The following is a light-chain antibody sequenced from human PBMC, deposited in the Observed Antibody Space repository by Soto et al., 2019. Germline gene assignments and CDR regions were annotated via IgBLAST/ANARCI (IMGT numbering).Light chain of an antibody. CDR1: RSVASN. Sequence: EVVMTQSPATLSVSPGERATLSCRASRSVASNLAWYQHKPGQGPRLLLYGASTRASGIPARFSGSGSGTEFTLPISSLQHEDFAVYYCQQYQQWPFYTFGQGTKLEIK. CDR3: QQYQQWPFYT. V-gene: IGKV3-15*01. CDR2: GAS. J-gene: IGKJ2*01.